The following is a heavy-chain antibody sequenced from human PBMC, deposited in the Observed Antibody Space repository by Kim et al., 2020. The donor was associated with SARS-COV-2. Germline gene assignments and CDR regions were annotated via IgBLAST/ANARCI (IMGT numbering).Heavy chain of an antibody. D-gene: IGHD3-10*01. J-gene: IGHJ6*02. CDR2: IPYDGSNK. Sequence: GGSLRLSCAASGFTFSSYGMHWVRQAPGKGLEWVAVIPYDGSNKYYADSVKGRFTISRDNSKNTLYLQMNSLRAEDTAVYYCAKESGSGSYYAWTYYYYGMDVWGQGTTVTVSS. CDR1: GFTFSSYG. CDR3: AKESGSGSYYAWTYYYYGMDV. V-gene: IGHV3-30*18.